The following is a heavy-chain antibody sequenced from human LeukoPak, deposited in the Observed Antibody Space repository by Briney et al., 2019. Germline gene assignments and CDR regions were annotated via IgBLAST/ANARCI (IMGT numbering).Heavy chain of an antibody. D-gene: IGHD4-17*01. J-gene: IGHJ3*02. CDR2: INPNSGGT. Sequence: ASVKVSCKTSGYTFTDYYMHWVRQAPGQGLEWIGWINPNSGGTNSAQKFQGRVTMTRDTSISTAYMELSRLRSDDTAVYYCARESFSTLTSATDAFDIWGQGTMVTVSS. CDR3: ARESFSTLTSATDAFDI. V-gene: IGHV1-2*02. CDR1: GYTFTDYY.